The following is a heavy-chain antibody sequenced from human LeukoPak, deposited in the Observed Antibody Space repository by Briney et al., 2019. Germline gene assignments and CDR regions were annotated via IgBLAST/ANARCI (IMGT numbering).Heavy chain of an antibody. D-gene: IGHD6-13*01. Sequence: SETLSLTCTVSGGSISSFYWSWIRQPAGKGLEWIGRTYSSGSTNYNPSLKSRVTMSVDTSKNQFSLKLTSVTAADTAVYYCARDLGYSSSDYWGQGTLVTVSS. J-gene: IGHJ4*02. CDR3: ARDLGYSSSDY. V-gene: IGHV4-4*07. CDR2: TYSSGST. CDR1: GGSISSFY.